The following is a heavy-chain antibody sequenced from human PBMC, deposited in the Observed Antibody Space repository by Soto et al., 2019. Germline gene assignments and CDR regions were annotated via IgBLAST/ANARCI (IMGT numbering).Heavy chain of an antibody. Sequence: SVKVSCKASGGTFSSYAISWVRQAPGQGLEWMGGIIPIFGTANYAQKFQGRVTITADESTSTAYMELSSLRSEDTAVYYCARGRSSRAGYSSSWYYYYGMDVWGQGTTVTVSS. D-gene: IGHD6-13*01. CDR3: ARGRSSRAGYSSSWYYYYGMDV. V-gene: IGHV1-69*13. CDR1: GGTFSSYA. CDR2: IIPIFGTA. J-gene: IGHJ6*02.